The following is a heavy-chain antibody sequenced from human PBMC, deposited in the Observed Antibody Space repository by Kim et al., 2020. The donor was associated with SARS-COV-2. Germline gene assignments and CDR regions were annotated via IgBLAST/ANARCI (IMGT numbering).Heavy chain of an antibody. CDR3: AKELEYQLLWAIWFDP. D-gene: IGHD2-2*01. J-gene: IGHJ5*02. Sequence: GGSLRLSCAASGFTFSSYGMHWVRQAPGKGLEWVAVIWYDGSNKYYADSVKGRFTISRDNSKNTLYLQMNSLRAEDTAVYYCAKELEYQLLWAIWFDPWGQGTLVTVSS. CDR1: GFTFSSYG. CDR2: IWYDGSNK. V-gene: IGHV3-33*06.